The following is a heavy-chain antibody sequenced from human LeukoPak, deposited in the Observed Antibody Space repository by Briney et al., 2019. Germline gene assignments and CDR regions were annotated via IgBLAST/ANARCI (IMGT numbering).Heavy chain of an antibody. J-gene: IGHJ4*02. V-gene: IGHV4-34*01. CDR3: TRHLDGGYSDY. CDR2: INHSGST. CDR1: GGSFSGYY. D-gene: IGHD3-22*01. Sequence: SETLSLTCAVYGGSFSGYYWSWIRQPPGKGLEWIGEINHSGSTNYNPSLKSRVTISVDTSKNQFSLKLSSVTAADTAVYYCTRHLDGGYSDYWGQGTLVTVSS.